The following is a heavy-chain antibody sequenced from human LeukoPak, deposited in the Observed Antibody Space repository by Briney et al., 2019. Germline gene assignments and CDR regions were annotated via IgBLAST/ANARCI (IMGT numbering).Heavy chain of an antibody. D-gene: IGHD6-13*01. J-gene: IGHJ6*03. CDR1: GYTFTGYY. CDR2: INPNSGGT. V-gene: IGHV1-2*02. CDR3: ARDRAESSSWYQAPYYYDYIDV. Sequence: ASVKVSCKASGYTFTGYYMHWVRQAPGQGLEWMGWINPNSGGTNYAQKFQGRVTMTRDTSISTAYMELSRLRSDDTAVYYCARDRAESSSWYQAPYYYDYIDVWGKGTTVTIS.